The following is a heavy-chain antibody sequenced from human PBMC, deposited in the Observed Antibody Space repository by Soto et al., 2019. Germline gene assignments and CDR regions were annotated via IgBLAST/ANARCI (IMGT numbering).Heavy chain of an antibody. D-gene: IGHD3-22*01. CDR3: AKVCYQSLTVVEGFDY. J-gene: IGHJ4*02. V-gene: IGHV3-23*01. Sequence: XGSLILSCAASGFTFSSYAMSLVRQAPGKGLEWISGISGRGDSTYYADSVKGRFTISRDNSKNTLYLEMNRLRAEDTAVYYCAKVCYQSLTVVEGFDYWGQGTLVTVSS. CDR1: GFTFSSYA. CDR2: ISGRGDST.